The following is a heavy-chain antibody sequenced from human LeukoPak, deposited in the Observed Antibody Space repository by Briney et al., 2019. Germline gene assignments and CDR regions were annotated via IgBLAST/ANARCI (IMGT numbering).Heavy chain of an antibody. Sequence: PSETLSLTCAVSGYSISRGYYWGWIRQAPGKGLEWIGSIYHGGSTQYNPSLKSRLIISVDTSKNQFSLKLSSVTAADTAVYFCARHPFDRVFFDYWGQGTLVTVSS. J-gene: IGHJ4*02. CDR1: GYSISRGYY. CDR3: ARHPFDRVFFDY. D-gene: IGHD3-10*01. V-gene: IGHV4-38-2*01. CDR2: IYHGGST.